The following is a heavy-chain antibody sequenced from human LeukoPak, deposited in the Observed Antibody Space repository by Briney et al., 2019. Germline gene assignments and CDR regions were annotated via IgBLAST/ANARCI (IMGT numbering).Heavy chain of an antibody. CDR3: ARVGTMVRGVIPHPDIYGMDV. V-gene: IGHV1-2*02. CDR1: GYTFTGYY. Sequence: ASVKVSCKASGYTFTGYYMHWVRQAPGQGLEWMGWINPNSGGTNYAQKFQGRVTMTRDTSISTAYMELCSLRSEDTAVHYCARVGTMVRGVIPHPDIYGMDVWGQGTTVTVSS. J-gene: IGHJ6*02. CDR2: INPNSGGT. D-gene: IGHD3-10*01.